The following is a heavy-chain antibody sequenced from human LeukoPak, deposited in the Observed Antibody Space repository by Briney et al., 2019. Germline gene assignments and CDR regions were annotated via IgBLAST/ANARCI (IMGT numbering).Heavy chain of an antibody. CDR1: GGSISSYY. Sequence: PSETLSLTCTVSGGSISSYYWSWIRQPPGKGLEWIGYIYYSGSTNYNPSLKSRVTISVHTSKNQFSLKLSSVTAADTAVYYCARGAGNYYDSSGYYHFDYWGQGTLVTVSS. CDR2: IYYSGST. J-gene: IGHJ4*02. CDR3: ARGAGNYYDSSGYYHFDY. V-gene: IGHV4-59*01. D-gene: IGHD3-22*01.